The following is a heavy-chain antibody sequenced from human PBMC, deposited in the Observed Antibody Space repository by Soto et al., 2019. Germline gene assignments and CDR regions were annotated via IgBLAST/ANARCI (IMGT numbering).Heavy chain of an antibody. D-gene: IGHD6-6*01. Sequence: SETLSLTCTVSGGSISSGGYYWSWIRQHPGKGLEWIGYIYYSGSTYYNPSLKSRVTISVDTSKNQFSPKLSSVTAADTAVYYCARVGFQYSSPRWFDPWGQGTLVTVSS. J-gene: IGHJ5*02. V-gene: IGHV4-31*03. CDR2: IYYSGST. CDR3: ARVGFQYSSPRWFDP. CDR1: GGSISSGGYY.